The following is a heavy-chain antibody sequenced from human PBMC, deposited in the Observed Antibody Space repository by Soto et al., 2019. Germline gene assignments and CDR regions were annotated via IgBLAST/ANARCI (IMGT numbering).Heavy chain of an antibody. J-gene: IGHJ5*02. CDR1: GGSFSGYY. CDR3: ARGSRYCSSTSCLGWFDP. D-gene: IGHD2-2*01. CDR2: INHSGST. Sequence: SETLSLTCAVYGGSFSGYYWSWIRQPPGKGLEWIGEINHSGSTNYNPSLKSRVTISVDTSKNQFSLKLSSVTAADTAVYYCARGSRYCSSTSCLGWFDPWGQGTLVTVSS. V-gene: IGHV4-34*01.